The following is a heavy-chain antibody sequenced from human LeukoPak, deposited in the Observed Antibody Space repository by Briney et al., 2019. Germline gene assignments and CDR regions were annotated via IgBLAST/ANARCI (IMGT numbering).Heavy chain of an antibody. Sequence: GPSVKVSCKASGYTFTKYYMHWVRQAHGQGLEWKGIINPSGGSTTYGQQFQGRITLTRDTSASTVYMEVSNLRSEDTAVYYCARALLWFGDLHDYWGHGTLVTVSS. CDR2: INPSGGST. CDR1: GYTFTKYY. CDR3: ARALLWFGDLHDY. J-gene: IGHJ4*01. D-gene: IGHD3-10*01. V-gene: IGHV1-46*01.